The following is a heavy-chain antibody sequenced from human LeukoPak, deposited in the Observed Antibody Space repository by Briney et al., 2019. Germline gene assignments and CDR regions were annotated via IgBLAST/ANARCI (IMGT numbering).Heavy chain of an antibody. J-gene: IGHJ4*02. CDR2: FYYSGST. V-gene: IGHV4-59*01. CDR3: ARGQGGNYYLNYFDY. Sequence: SETLSLTCTVSGGSISSYYWSWIRQPPGKGLEWIGHFYYSGSTNYNPPLKSRVTISVDTSRNQFSLKLTSVTAADTAVYYCARGQGGNYYLNYFDYWGQGALVTVSS. D-gene: IGHD1-26*01. CDR1: GGSISSYY.